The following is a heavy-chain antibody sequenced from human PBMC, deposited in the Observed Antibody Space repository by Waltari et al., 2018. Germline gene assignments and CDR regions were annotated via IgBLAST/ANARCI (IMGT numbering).Heavy chain of an antibody. CDR2: IYYSGST. CDR1: GDSISTYY. J-gene: IGHJ3*02. V-gene: IGHV4-59*01. Sequence: QVQLQESGPGLVKPSETLSLTCTLYGDSISTYYWSWLRQPPGKGLEWIGYIYYSGSTNYNPSLKSRFTISVDTSKNQFSLKLSSVTTADTAVYYCARELKLYYVSSGSRGGDAFDIWGQGTMVTVSS. D-gene: IGHD3-22*01. CDR3: ARELKLYYVSSGSRGGDAFDI.